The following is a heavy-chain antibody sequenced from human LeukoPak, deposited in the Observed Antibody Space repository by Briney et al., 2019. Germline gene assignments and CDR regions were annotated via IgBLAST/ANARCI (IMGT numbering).Heavy chain of an antibody. Sequence: ASVKVSCKASGYTFTSYGISWVRQAPGQGLEWMGWISAYNGNTNYAQKLQGRVNMTTDTSTSTAYMELRSLRSDDTAVYYCAGDGLDTAMEGGVDYWGQGTLVTVSS. CDR2: ISAYNGNT. D-gene: IGHD5-18*01. J-gene: IGHJ4*02. CDR3: AGDGLDTAMEGGVDY. CDR1: GYTFTSYG. V-gene: IGHV1-18*01.